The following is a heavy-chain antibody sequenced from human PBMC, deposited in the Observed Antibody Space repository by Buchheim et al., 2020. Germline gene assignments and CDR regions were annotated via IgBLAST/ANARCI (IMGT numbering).Heavy chain of an antibody. D-gene: IGHD3-22*01. CDR2: ICDNGGST. CDR3: AKVVWNYEITGYALFDY. V-gene: IGHV3-23*01. CDR1: GFTFSSYA. J-gene: IGHJ4*02. Sequence: GQLLESGGGLVQPGGSLRLSCAASGFTFSSYAMSWVRQAPGKGLEWVSSICDNGGSTYYAVSVKGRFTLPSGHSKHQLVIQMNSLRAEDTAVYYCAKVVWNYEITGYALFDYWGQGTL.